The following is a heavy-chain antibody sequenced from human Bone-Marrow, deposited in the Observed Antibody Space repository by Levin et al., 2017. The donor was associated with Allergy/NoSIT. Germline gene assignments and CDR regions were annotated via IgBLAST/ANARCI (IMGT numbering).Heavy chain of an antibody. Sequence: GSLRLSCAVYGGSFSGYYWSWIRQPPGKGLEWIGEINHSGSTNYNPSLKSRVTISVDTSKNQFSLKLSSVTAADTAVYYCARGVCSGGSCYSGYYYMDVWGKGTTVTVSS. V-gene: IGHV4-34*01. D-gene: IGHD2-15*01. CDR3: ARGVCSGGSCYSGYYYMDV. CDR2: INHSGST. CDR1: GGSFSGYY. J-gene: IGHJ6*03.